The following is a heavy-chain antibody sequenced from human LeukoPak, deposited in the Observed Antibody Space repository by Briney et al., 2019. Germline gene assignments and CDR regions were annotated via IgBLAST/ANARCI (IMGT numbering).Heavy chain of an antibody. J-gene: IGHJ4*02. Sequence: PSETLSLICTVSGASISSYYWSWIRQPPGKGLEWIGDIYYSGSIKYNPSLKSRVTMSVDTSKNQFSLKLSSVTAADTAVYYCARGGSSSGRIDYWGQGTLVTVSS. D-gene: IGHD6-6*01. V-gene: IGHV4-59*01. CDR3: ARGGSSSGRIDY. CDR2: IYYSGSI. CDR1: GASISSYY.